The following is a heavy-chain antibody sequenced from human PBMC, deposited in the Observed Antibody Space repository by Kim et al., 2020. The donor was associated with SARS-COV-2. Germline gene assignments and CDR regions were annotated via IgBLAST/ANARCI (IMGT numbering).Heavy chain of an antibody. Sequence: SETLSLTCTVSGGSISSYSWSWIRQPPGKGLEWIGYIYYSGSTNYNPSLKSRVTISVDTSKNQFSLKLSPVTAADTAVYYCAGADGYDFWNGHYTGQWFDPWGQGTLVTVSS. J-gene: IGHJ5*02. CDR2: IYYSGST. CDR1: GGSISSYS. CDR3: AGADGYDFWNGHYTGQWFDP. D-gene: IGHD3-3*01. V-gene: IGHV4-59*01.